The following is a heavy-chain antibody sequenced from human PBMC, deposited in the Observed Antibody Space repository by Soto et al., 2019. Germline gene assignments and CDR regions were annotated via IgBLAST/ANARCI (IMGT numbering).Heavy chain of an antibody. CDR2: ISSSSSYI. Sequence: VGSLRLSCAASGFTFSSYSMNWVRQAPGKGLEWVSSISSSSSYIYYADSVKGRFTISRDNAKNSLYLQMNSLRAEDTAVYYCARGVAVAGTDYWGQGTLVTVSS. J-gene: IGHJ4*02. CDR3: ARGVAVAGTDY. V-gene: IGHV3-21*01. CDR1: GFTFSSYS. D-gene: IGHD6-19*01.